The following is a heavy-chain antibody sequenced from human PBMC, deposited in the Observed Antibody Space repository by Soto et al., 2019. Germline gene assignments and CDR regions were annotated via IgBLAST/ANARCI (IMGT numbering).Heavy chain of an antibody. CDR1: GFTFNSYW. CDR3: VRGVIAANGFDS. V-gene: IGHV3-74*01. CDR2: INNDGSTT. J-gene: IGHJ4*02. Sequence: EVQLAESGGGLVQPGGSLRLSCAASGFTFNSYWMHWVRQVPGKGLVWVSRINNDGSTTNYADSVKGRFTISRDNARNTVYLQRNSLRADDTAVYYCVRGVIAANGFDSWCQGTLVTVSS. D-gene: IGHD2-15*01.